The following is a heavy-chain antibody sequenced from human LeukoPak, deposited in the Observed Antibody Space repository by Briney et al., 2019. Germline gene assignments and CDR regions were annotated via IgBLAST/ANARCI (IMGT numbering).Heavy chain of an antibody. Sequence: GGSLRLSCAASGFTFDDYAMHWVRQAPGKGLEWVSLISWDGGSTYYADSVKGRFTISRDNAKNSLYLQMNSLRAEDTAVYYCARVGATLDYWGQGTLVTVSS. CDR2: ISWDGGST. V-gene: IGHV3-43D*03. D-gene: IGHD1-26*01. CDR3: ARVGATLDY. CDR1: GFTFDDYA. J-gene: IGHJ4*02.